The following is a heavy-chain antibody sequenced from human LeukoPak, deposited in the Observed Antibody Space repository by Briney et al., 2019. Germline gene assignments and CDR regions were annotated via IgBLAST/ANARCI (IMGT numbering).Heavy chain of an antibody. CDR3: VSLMPAAHTP. D-gene: IGHD2-15*01. CDR1: GCTISSYY. V-gene: IGHV4-59*01. J-gene: IGHJ4*02. Sequence: SETLSLTCTASGCTISSYYWSWIRQPPGKGLEWIGYIHYSESTNYNPSLKSRVTMSVYKSKNQVSLMLRSITAADTAVYYCVSLMPAAHTPWGQGTLVAVSS. CDR2: IHYSEST.